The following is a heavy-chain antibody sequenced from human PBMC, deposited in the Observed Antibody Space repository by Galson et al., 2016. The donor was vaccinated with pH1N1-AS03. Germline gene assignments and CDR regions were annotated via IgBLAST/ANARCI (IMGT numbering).Heavy chain of an antibody. J-gene: IGHJ6*02. Sequence: SLRLSCATSGFTFTDFAVSWVRQAPGRGLEWVSATSSSGGSTYYAESVKGRFTISRDYSKSTVDLQMNRLRAEATAAYYCAKNRNDYRLHYFSGSDVWGQGTTVIVSS. D-gene: IGHD1-1*01. CDR2: TSSSGGST. CDR1: GFTFTDFA. V-gene: IGHV3-23*01. CDR3: AKNRNDYRLHYFSGSDV.